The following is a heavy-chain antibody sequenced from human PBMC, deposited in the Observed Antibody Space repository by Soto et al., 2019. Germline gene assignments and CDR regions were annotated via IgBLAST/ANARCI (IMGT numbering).Heavy chain of an antibody. D-gene: IGHD5-18*01. V-gene: IGHV3-33*01. J-gene: IGHJ4*02. Sequence: PGGSLRLCCAASGFTFSNYCMHWVRQAPGKGLEWVAVIWYDGSNKYYADSVKGRFTISRDNSKNTLYLQMSSLRAEDTAVYYCARESVGYSIDYWGQGTLVTVSS. CDR1: GFTFSNYC. CDR2: IWYDGSNK. CDR3: ARESVGYSIDY.